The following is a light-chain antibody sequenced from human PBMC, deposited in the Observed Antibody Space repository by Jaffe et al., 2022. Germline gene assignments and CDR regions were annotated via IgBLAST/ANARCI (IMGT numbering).Light chain of an antibody. V-gene: IGLV1-40*01. CDR1: SSNIGTGYD. CDR2: VNN. CDR3: QSYDSSLSASV. Sequence: QSVLTQPPSVSGAPGQRVTISCTGSSSNIGTGYDVHWYQQLPGTAPKLLIYVNNNRPSGVPDRFSGSKSGTSASLAITGLQAEDEADYYCQSYDSSLSASVFGGGTKLTVL. J-gene: IGLJ3*02.